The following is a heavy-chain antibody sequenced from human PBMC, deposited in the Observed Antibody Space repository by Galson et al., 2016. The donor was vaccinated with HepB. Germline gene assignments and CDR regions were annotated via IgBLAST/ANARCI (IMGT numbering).Heavy chain of an antibody. D-gene: IGHD2-2*01. Sequence: SLRLSCAASGFTFSSYAMSWGRQAPGKGLEWVSAISGSGGTTYYADSVKGRFTISRDNSKNTLYLQMNSLRAEDTAVYYCAKAGCYEPYYYYMDVWGKGTTVTVSS. CDR1: GFTFSSYA. CDR3: AKAGCYEPYYYYMDV. J-gene: IGHJ6*03. V-gene: IGHV3-23*01. CDR2: ISGSGGTT.